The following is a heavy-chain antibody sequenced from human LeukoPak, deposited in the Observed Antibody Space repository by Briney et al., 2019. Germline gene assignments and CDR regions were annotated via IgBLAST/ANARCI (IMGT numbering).Heavy chain of an antibody. D-gene: IGHD3-22*01. V-gene: IGHV4-59*08. Sequence: SETLSLTCTVSGASISNYYWSWIRQPPGKGLECIGYVSDSGRTNHNPSLKSRVHISADTSKNQFSLKLTSVTAADTAVYYCARYYYDSSGYYDVEYFDYWGQGTPVTVSS. CDR2: VSDSGRT. CDR1: GASISNYY. J-gene: IGHJ4*02. CDR3: ARYYYDSSGYYDVEYFDY.